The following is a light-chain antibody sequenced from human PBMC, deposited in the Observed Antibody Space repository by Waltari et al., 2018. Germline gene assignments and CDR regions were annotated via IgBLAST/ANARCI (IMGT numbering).Light chain of an antibody. CDR3: CSHTFDSTWV. Sequence: QSALTQPASVSGSPGQSITISCTGTSSDVGVHNYVSWYQQYPGKAPKLLIYAVTKRPSVVSSRFSGSRSGNTASLTISGLQPEDEADYYCCSHTFDSTWVFGGGTKLTVL. J-gene: IGLJ3*02. CDR2: AVT. V-gene: IGLV2-14*03. CDR1: SSDVGVHNY.